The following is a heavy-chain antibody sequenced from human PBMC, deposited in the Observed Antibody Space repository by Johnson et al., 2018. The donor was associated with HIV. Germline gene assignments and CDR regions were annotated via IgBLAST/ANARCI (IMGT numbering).Heavy chain of an antibody. D-gene: IGHD2-15*01. V-gene: IGHV3-9*01. Sequence: VQLVESGGGLVQPGRSLRLSCAASGFSFDDYAMHWVRQAPGKGLEWVSGISWNSGSIGYADSVKGRFTISRDNARYSLYLQMNSLRAEDTAVYYCVTLVVAPPFDIWGQGTMVTVSS. CDR3: VTLVVAPPFDI. J-gene: IGHJ3*02. CDR2: ISWNSGSI. CDR1: GFSFDDYA.